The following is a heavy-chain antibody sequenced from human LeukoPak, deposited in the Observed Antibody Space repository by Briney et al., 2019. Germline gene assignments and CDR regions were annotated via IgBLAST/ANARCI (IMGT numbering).Heavy chain of an antibody. CDR2: IIPIFGTA. Sequence: ASVKVSCKASGGTFSSYAISWVRQAPGQGLEWMGGIIPIFGTANYAQKLQGRVTMTTDTSTSTAYMELRSLRSDDTAVYYCARDSPVSYYDSSGYYVEYYFDYWGQGTLVTVSS. V-gene: IGHV1-69*05. D-gene: IGHD3-22*01. CDR3: ARDSPVSYYDSSGYYVEYYFDY. CDR1: GGTFSSYA. J-gene: IGHJ4*02.